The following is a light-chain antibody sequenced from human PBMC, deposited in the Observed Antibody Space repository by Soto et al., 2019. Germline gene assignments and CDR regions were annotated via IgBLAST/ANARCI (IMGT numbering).Light chain of an antibody. CDR3: CSYADSSRIYV. CDR2: EGS. V-gene: IGLV2-23*01. J-gene: IGLJ1*01. CDR1: SSDVGSYTL. Sequence: QSALTQPASVSGSPGQSITISCTGTSSDVGSYTLVSWYQQHPGKAPKLMIYEGSKRPSGISNLFSGSKSGNTASLTISGLQAEDEAEYYCCSYADSSRIYVFGSGTKVTVL.